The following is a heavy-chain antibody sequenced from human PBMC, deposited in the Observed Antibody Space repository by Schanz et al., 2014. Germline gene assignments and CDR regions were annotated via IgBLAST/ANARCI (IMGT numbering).Heavy chain of an antibody. Sequence: QVQLVQSGAEVKKPGSSVKVSCTASGGTFSSYTVSWVRQAPGQGLEWMVRIIPILGIANYSQKFQGRVAITAENTTFTAYIVLSSLRADDTAVYYDGASGAANSSSWDCDYWGQGTLVTVSA. J-gene: IGHJ4*02. CDR1: GGTFSSYT. CDR2: IIPILGIA. CDR3: GASGAANSSSWDCDY. D-gene: IGHD6-13*01. V-gene: IGHV1-69*02.